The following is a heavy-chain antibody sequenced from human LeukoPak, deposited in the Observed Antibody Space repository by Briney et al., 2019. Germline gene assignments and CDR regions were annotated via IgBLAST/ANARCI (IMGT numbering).Heavy chain of an antibody. J-gene: IGHJ4*02. V-gene: IGHV3-30*18. D-gene: IGHD3-16*01. CDR3: AKGGGQFDY. Sequence: GGSLRLSCAASGFTFSSYGMHWVRQAPGKGLEWVAVISYDGSNKYYADSVKGRFTISRDNSKNTLYLQMNSLRAEDTAVYYCAKGGGQFDYWGQGTLVTVSS. CDR1: GFTFSSYG. CDR2: ISYDGSNK.